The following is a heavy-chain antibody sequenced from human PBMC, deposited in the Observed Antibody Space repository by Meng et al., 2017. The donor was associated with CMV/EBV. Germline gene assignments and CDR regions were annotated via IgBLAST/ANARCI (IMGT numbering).Heavy chain of an antibody. V-gene: IGHV4-4*07. J-gene: IGHJ6*02. CDR2: IYTSGST. D-gene: IGHD2-21*01. Sequence: GSLRLSCTVSGGSISSYYWSWIRQPAGKGLEWIGRIYTSGSTNYNPSLKSRVTMSVDTSKNQFSLKLSSVTAADTAVYYCARGPPYSTYYYYYGMDVWGQGTTVTVSS. CDR3: ARGPPYSTYYYYYGMDV. CDR1: GGSISSYY.